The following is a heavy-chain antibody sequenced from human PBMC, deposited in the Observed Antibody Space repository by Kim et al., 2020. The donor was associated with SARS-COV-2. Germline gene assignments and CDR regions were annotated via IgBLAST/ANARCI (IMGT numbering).Heavy chain of an antibody. V-gene: IGHV1-69*13. CDR2: IIPIFGTA. CDR1: GGTFSSYA. CDR3: ARDQGLWFGEDERDAWFDP. J-gene: IGHJ5*02. D-gene: IGHD3-10*01. Sequence: SVKVSCKASGGTFSSYAISWVRQAPGQGLEWMGGIIPIFGTANYAQKFQGRVTITADESTSTAYMELSSLRSEDTAVYYCARDQGLWFGEDERDAWFDPWGQGTLVTVSS.